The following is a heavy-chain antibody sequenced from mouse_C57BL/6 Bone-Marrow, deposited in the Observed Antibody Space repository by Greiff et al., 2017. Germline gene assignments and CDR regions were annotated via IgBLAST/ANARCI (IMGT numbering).Heavy chain of an antibody. V-gene: IGHV3-6*01. CDR3: AREGIYWYFDV. CDR2: ISYDGSN. CDR1: GYSITSGYY. Sequence: EVKLEESGPGLVKPSQSLSLTCSVTGYSITSGYYWNWIRQFPGNKLEWMGYISYDGSNNYNPSLKNRISITRDTSKNQFFLKLNSVTTEDTATYYCAREGIYWYFDVWGTGTTVTVSS. J-gene: IGHJ1*03.